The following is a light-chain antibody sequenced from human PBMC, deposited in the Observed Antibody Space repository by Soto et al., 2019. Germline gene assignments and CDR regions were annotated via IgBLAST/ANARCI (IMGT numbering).Light chain of an antibody. CDR3: QHYDSVLTWT. J-gene: IGKJ1*01. Sequence: DIQMTQSPSSLSASVGERVTITCRTSQDVSNDLVWFQQKPGKAPRRLIFATSNLQAGVPSRFSGSGSGTAFTLTIISLQPEDFATYYCQHYDSVLTWTFGQGTKVEVK. V-gene: IGKV1-17*01. CDR1: QDVSND. CDR2: ATS.